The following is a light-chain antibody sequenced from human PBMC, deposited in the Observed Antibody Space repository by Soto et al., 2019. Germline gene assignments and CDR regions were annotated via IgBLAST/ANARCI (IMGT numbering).Light chain of an antibody. J-gene: IGKJ3*01. CDR2: GAS. CDR3: LQEDVYPRP. Sequence: AIQMTQSPSSLSASVGDRLIITCRASEDIGSELGWYQHRPGTAPKLLIYGASRLESGVPSRFSASGSGTYFTLVIKNMQPEDCATYYVLQEDVYPRPFGQGTKV. CDR1: EDIGSE. V-gene: IGKV1-6*02.